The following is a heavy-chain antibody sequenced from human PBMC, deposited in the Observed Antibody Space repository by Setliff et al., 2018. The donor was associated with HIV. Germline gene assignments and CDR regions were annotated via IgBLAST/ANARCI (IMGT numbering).Heavy chain of an antibody. Sequence: SETLSLTCTVSGGSISSSGDYWSWVRQHPGKGLEWIGYIYYSGSTDYNPSLKSRVSMSVDRSRNQVSLNLNSVTAADTAVYYCARELGRTVDYWGQGALVTVSS. CDR1: GGSISSSGDY. V-gene: IGHV4-61*08. CDR3: ARELGRTVDY. CDR2: IYYSGST. D-gene: IGHD2-21*02. J-gene: IGHJ4*02.